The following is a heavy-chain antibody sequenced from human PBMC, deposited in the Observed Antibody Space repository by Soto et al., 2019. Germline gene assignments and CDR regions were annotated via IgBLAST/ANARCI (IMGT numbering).Heavy chain of an antibody. J-gene: IGHJ4*02. Sequence: EVQLVESGGGIVQPGGSVRLSCAASGFTLSSYWIHWVRQAPGKGLVWVSRINGDGSTTNYADSLRGRFTISRDNAKNTVFLQTNSLRAEDTAVYYCARGRSGSYSFDYWGQGTLVTVSS. CDR2: INGDGSTT. CDR3: ARGRSGSYSFDY. D-gene: IGHD3-10*01. V-gene: IGHV3-74*01. CDR1: GFTLSSYW.